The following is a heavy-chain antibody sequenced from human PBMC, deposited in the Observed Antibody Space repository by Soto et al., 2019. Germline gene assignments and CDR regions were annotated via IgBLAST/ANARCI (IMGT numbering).Heavy chain of an antibody. J-gene: IGHJ6*02. CDR2: ISSSSSYT. CDR1: GFTFSDYY. Sequence: QVQLVESGGGLVKPGGSLRLSCEASGFTFSDYYMSWIRQAPGKGLEWVSYISSSSSYTNYADSVKGRFTISRDNAKNSLYLQMNSLRAEDTAVYYCARDHHDILTGPYGMDVWGQGTTVTVSS. CDR3: ARDHHDILTGPYGMDV. V-gene: IGHV3-11*05. D-gene: IGHD3-9*01.